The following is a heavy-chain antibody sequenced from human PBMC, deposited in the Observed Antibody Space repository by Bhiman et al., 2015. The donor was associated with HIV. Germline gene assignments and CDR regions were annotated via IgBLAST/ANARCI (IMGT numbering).Heavy chain of an antibody. Sequence: EVQLVESGGGVVRPGGSLRLSCAGSGFTFGEYAMHWVRHTPGKGLEWVSGISWNSDKVAYADSVKDRFTISRDNAKSSLYLQMNSLSGEDTALYYCAKSKYHYNFWSGYYDYWGQGAQVSVSS. V-gene: IGHV3-9*01. J-gene: IGHJ4*02. CDR3: AKSKYHYNFWSGYYDY. D-gene: IGHD3-3*01. CDR2: ISWNSDKV. CDR1: GFTFGEYA.